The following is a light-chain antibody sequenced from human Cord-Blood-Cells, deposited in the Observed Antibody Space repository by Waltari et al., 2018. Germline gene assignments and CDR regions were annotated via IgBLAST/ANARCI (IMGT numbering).Light chain of an antibody. J-gene: IGKJ1*01. V-gene: IGKV1-39*01. CDR3: QQSYSTPWT. CDR1: QSISSY. CDR2: DAS. Sequence: DIQMTKSPSSLSASVGDRVTITCRASQSISSYLNWYKQKPGKSPKLLIYDASSLQSGVPSRFSGSGSGTDFTLTISSLQPEDFATYYCQQSYSTPWTFGQGTRVEIK.